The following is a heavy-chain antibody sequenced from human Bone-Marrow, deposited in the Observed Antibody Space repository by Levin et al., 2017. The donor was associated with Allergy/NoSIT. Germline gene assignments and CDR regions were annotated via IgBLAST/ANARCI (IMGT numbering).Heavy chain of an antibody. CDR3: ATINTAKVTDPAY. Sequence: GASVKVSCKASGGTFSSFTNFAITWVRQAPGQGLEWMGGIVPMFGRANYAQRFQGRVTITADESTTTSYMELNSLRSEDTAVYYCATINTAKVTDPAYWGQGTLVTVSS. D-gene: IGHD2-21*02. CDR1: GGTFSSFTNFA. J-gene: IGHJ4*02. V-gene: IGHV1-69*13. CDR2: IVPMFGRA.